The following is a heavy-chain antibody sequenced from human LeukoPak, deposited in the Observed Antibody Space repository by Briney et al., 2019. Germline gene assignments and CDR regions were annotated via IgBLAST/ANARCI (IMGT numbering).Heavy chain of an antibody. J-gene: IGHJ6*03. CDR3: ARALYSSSGVYYYYMDV. Sequence: SETLSLTCTVSGGSISSYYGSWIRQPPGKGLEWIGYIYYSGSTNYNPSLKSRVTISVHTSKNQFSLKLNSVTAADTAVYYCARALYSSSGVYYYYMDVWGRGTTVTVSS. V-gene: IGHV4-59*01. CDR2: IYYSGST. D-gene: IGHD6-13*01. CDR1: GGSISSYY.